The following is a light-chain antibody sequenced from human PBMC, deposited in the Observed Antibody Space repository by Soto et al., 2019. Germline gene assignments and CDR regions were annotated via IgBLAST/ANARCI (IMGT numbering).Light chain of an antibody. CDR1: SSNIGSNT. Sequence: QSVLTQPPSASGTPGQRVTISCSGSSSNIGSNTVNWYQQLPGTAPKLLNDSNNQRPSGVPDRFSGSKSGTSASLAISGLQSEDEDDYYCAAWDDSLSGPVFGGGTKLTVL. CDR2: SNN. CDR3: AAWDDSLSGPV. J-gene: IGLJ2*01. V-gene: IGLV1-44*01.